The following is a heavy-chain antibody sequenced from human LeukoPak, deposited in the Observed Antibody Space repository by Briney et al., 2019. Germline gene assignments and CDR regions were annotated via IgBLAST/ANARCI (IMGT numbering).Heavy chain of an antibody. CDR1: GGSISSSSYY. Sequence: NPSETLSLTCTVSGGSISSSSYYWGWIRQPPGKGLEWIGSIYYSGSTYYNPSLKSRVTISVDTSKNQFSLKLSSVTAADTAVYYCARRALSRLNYAFDIWGQGTMVTVSS. V-gene: IGHV4-39*01. J-gene: IGHJ3*02. CDR2: IYYSGST. D-gene: IGHD5-12*01. CDR3: ARRALSRLNYAFDI.